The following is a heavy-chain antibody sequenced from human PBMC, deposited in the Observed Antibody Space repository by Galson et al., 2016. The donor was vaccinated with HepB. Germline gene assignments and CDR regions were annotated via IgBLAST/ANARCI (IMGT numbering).Heavy chain of an antibody. V-gene: IGHV3-33*01. Sequence: SLRLSCAASGFSFSTYGMHWVRQAPGKGLEWVAVIWYDRSNKYYVDSVNGRFTISRDNSKNMLNLQMNSLRVEDTAVYYCARGPGRLGDFAGYYYYYYMDVWGRGTTVTVSS. CDR1: GFSFSTYG. CDR2: IWYDRSNK. CDR3: ARGPGRLGDFAGYYYYYYMDV. J-gene: IGHJ6*03. D-gene: IGHD3-10*01.